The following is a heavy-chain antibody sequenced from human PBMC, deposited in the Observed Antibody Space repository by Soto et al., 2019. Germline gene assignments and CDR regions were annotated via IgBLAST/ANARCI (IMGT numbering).Heavy chain of an antibody. V-gene: IGHV1-8*01. CDR2: MNPNTGNT. CDR1: GHNFSSHD. D-gene: IGHD6-6*01. J-gene: IGHJ4*02. CDR3: ERGRAEYNSWIGLDY. Sequence: QVQLVQSGAEVKKPGASVKVSFKASGHNFSSHDINWVRQATGQGLEWMGWMNPNTGNTGYAQKFQGRVSMTRDTSIITAYMELSSLRSEDTAVYYCERGRAEYNSWIGLDYWGQGTLVTVSS.